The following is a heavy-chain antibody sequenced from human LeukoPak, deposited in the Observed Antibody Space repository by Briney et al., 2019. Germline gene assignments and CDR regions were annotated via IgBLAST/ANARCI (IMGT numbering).Heavy chain of an antibody. CDR3: ARQHRKMARNYYYYYMDV. V-gene: IGHV4-59*01. J-gene: IGHJ6*03. CDR2: IYYSGST. D-gene: IGHD5-24*01. Sequence: SETLSLTCTVSGGSISSYYWSWIRQPPGKGLEWIGYIYYSGSTNYNPSLKSRVTISVDTSKNQFSLKLSSVTAADTAVYYCARQHRKMARNYYYYYMDVWGKGTTVTVSS. CDR1: GGSISSYY.